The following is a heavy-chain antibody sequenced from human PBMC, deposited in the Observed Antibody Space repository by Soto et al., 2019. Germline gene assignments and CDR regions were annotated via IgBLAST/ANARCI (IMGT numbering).Heavy chain of an antibody. D-gene: IGHD3-3*01. V-gene: IGHV3-23*01. CDR3: AKPPYDSLVSRNAFGI. CDR2: ISGSGGST. CDR1: GFTFSSYA. Sequence: GGSLRLSCAASGFTFSSYAMSWVRQAPGKGLEWVSTISGSGGSTYYADSVKGRFSISRDNSKNTLYLQMNSLRAEDSALYYCAKPPYDSLVSRNAFGIWGQGTVVTVSS. J-gene: IGHJ3*02.